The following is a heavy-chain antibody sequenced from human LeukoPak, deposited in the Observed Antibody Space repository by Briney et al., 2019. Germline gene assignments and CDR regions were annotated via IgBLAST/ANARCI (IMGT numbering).Heavy chain of an antibody. Sequence: GGSLRLSCAASGFTFSSYWMSWVRQAPGKGLEWVANIKQDGSEKYYVDSVKGRFTVSRDNSKNTLYLQMNSLRAEDTAVYYCAKDGHGSGSYYNIWGQGTLVTVSS. J-gene: IGHJ4*02. CDR1: GFTFSSYW. CDR2: IKQDGSEK. V-gene: IGHV3-7*01. CDR3: AKDGHGSGSYYNI. D-gene: IGHD3-10*01.